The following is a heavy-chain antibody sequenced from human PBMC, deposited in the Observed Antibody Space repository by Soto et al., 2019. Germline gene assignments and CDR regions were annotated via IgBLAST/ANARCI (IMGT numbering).Heavy chain of an antibody. CDR2: IIPIFGTA. CDR3: ARDTRRSGYYDY. D-gene: IGHD3-3*01. CDR1: GGTFSSYA. V-gene: IGHV1-69*13. J-gene: IGHJ4*02. Sequence: ASVKVSCKASGGTFSSYAIIWVRQAPGQGLEWMGGIIPIFGTANYAQKFQGRVTITADESTSTAYMELSSLRSEDTAVYYCARDTRRSGYYDYWGQGTLVTVSA.